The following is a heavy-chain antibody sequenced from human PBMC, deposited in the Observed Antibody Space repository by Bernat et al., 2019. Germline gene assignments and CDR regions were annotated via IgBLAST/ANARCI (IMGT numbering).Heavy chain of an antibody. J-gene: IGHJ3*02. CDR1: GLTFIATS. CDR2: IYTSGST. V-gene: IGHV3-66*03. CDR3: ARDTSGGGDAFDI. D-gene: IGHD1-1*01. Sequence: EVQLVESGGAWVSPGGSLDPPVPAPGLTFIATSLTWSGRPPGKGLEWVSVIYTSGSTYYADSVKGRFTISRDNSKNTLYLQMNSLRGEDTAIYYCARDTSGGGDAFDIWGQGTLVTVSS.